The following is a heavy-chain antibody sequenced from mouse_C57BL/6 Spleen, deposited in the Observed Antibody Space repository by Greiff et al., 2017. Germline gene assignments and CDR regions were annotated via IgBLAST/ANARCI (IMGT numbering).Heavy chain of an antibody. CDR1: GYTFTSYW. CDR3: ARGTTEAWFAY. J-gene: IGHJ3*01. V-gene: IGHV1-64*01. CDR2: IHPNSGSS. Sequence: QVQLQQPGAELVKPGASVKLSCKASGYTFTSYWMHWVKQRPGQGLEWIGMIHPNSGSSNYNEKFKSKATLTVDKSSSTAYMQLSSLTSEDSAVYYCARGTTEAWFAYWGQGTLVTVSA. D-gene: IGHD1-1*01.